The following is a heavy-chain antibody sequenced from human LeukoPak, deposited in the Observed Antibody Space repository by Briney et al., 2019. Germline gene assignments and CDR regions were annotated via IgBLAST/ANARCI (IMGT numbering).Heavy chain of an antibody. V-gene: IGHV4-34*01. CDR2: INHSGST. CDR1: GGSFSGYY. D-gene: IGHD6-13*01. Sequence: PSETLSLTCAVYGGSFSGYYWSWIRQPPGKGLEWIGEINHSGSTNYNPSLKSRVTISVDTSKNQFSLKLSSVTAADTAVYYCARRYSSSWSDAFDIWGQGTMVTVSS. CDR3: ARRYSSSWSDAFDI. J-gene: IGHJ3*02.